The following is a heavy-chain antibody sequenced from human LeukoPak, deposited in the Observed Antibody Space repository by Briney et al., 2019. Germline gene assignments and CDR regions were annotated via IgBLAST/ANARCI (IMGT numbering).Heavy chain of an antibody. Sequence: SETLSLTCTVSGGSISSYYWSWIRQPPGKGLEWIGYIYYSGSTNYNPSLKSRVTISVDTSKNQFSLKLSSVTAADTAVYYCARGGDDFWSGYTWFDPWGQGTPVTVSS. J-gene: IGHJ5*02. V-gene: IGHV4-59*08. CDR3: ARGGDDFWSGYTWFDP. CDR2: IYYSGST. D-gene: IGHD3-3*01. CDR1: GGSISSYY.